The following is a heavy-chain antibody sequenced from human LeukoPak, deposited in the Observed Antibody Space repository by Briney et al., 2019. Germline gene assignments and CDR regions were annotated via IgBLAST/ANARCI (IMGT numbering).Heavy chain of an antibody. J-gene: IGHJ4*02. CDR3: ARDTAMVKFDQ. CDR2: INTNTGNP. Sequence: ASVKVSCKGSAYTFNRNAMNWVRQAPGQGLEWMGWINTNTGNPTYAQGFTGRFVFPLDTSVSTAYLQISSLKAEDTAVYYCARDTAMVKFDQWGQGTLVTVPS. V-gene: IGHV7-4-1*02. CDR1: AYTFNRNA. D-gene: IGHD5-18*01.